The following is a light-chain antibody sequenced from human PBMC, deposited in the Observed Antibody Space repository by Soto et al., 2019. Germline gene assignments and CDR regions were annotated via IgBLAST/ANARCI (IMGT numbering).Light chain of an antibody. CDR1: SGHSRNI. V-gene: IGLV4-60*02. J-gene: IGLJ3*02. Sequence: QPVLTQSSSASASLGSSVKVTCTLSSGHSRNIIAWHQQQPGKAPRYLMKLEDSGNYNKGSGVPDRFSGSSSGADRYFTISNRQFEDEGDYYCGTWDPNTRVFGGGTKVTVL. CDR3: GTWDPNTRV. CDR2: LEDSGNY.